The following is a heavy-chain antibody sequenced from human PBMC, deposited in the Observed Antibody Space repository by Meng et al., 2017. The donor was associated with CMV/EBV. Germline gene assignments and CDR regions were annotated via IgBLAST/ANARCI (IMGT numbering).Heavy chain of an antibody. J-gene: IGHJ6*02. V-gene: IGHV4-59*01. Sequence: SETLSLTCTVSGGSISSYYWSWIRQPPGKGLKWIGYIYYSGSTNYNPSLKSRVTISVDTSKNQFSLKLSSVTAADTAVYYCARDRWDSSHDGYYYYYGMDVWGQGTTVTVSS. CDR1: GGSISSYY. CDR3: ARDRWDSSHDGYYYYYGMDV. D-gene: IGHD6-13*01. CDR2: IYYSGST.